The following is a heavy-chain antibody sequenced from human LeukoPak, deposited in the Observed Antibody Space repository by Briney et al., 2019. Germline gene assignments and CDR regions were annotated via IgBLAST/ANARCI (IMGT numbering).Heavy chain of an antibody. J-gene: IGHJ3*02. CDR3: ARRSAVTQLDAFDI. D-gene: IGHD4-23*01. CDR1: GYSFTSYW. V-gene: IGHV5-51*01. Sequence: GESLKISCKGSGYSFTSYWIGWVRQMPGKGLEWMGIIYPGDSDTRYSPSLQGQVTFSADKSITTAYLQWSSLKASDTAMYFCARRSAVTQLDAFDIWGQGTMVTVSS. CDR2: IYPGDSDT.